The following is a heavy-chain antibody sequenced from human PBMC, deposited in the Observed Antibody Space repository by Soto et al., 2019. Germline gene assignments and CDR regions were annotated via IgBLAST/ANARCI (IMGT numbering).Heavy chain of an antibody. CDR1: GASIISYY. CDR2: IYHTGST. J-gene: IGHJ4*02. Sequence: SETLSLTCTVSGASIISYYWTWIRQSPGKGLEWIGYIYHTGSTSYNPSLKSRVTISFDTSKNQFSLKLSSVTAADTAVYYCARGTKWNYHYWGQGTQVTVSS. V-gene: IGHV4-59*01. CDR3: ARGTKWNYHY. D-gene: IGHD1-7*01.